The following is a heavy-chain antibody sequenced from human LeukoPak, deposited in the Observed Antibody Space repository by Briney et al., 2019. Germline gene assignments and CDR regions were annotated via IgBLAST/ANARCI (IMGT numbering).Heavy chain of an antibody. Sequence: GESLRLSCTASGFTFRNYAMTWVRQAPGKGLESVSTISGSGGTTYYADSVKGRLSISRDDSKNTLSLQMNSLRAEDTAVYYCAKPSSIVIVPTALQRSLDYWGQGALVTVSS. D-gene: IGHD2/OR15-2a*01. CDR3: AKPSSIVIVPTALQRSLDY. CDR1: GFTFRNYA. J-gene: IGHJ4*02. CDR2: ISGSGGTT. V-gene: IGHV3-23*01.